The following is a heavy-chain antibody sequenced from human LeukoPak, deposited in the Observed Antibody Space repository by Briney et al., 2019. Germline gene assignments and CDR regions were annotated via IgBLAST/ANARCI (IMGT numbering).Heavy chain of an antibody. J-gene: IGHJ6*02. Sequence: GRSLRLSCAASGFTFSSYAKHWVRQAPGKGLEWVAVISYDGSNKYYADSVKGRFTISRDNSKNTLYLQMNSLRAEDTAVYYCARDSVAAGRVEDYYGMDVWGQGTTVTVSS. CDR2: ISYDGSNK. CDR1: GFTFSSYA. CDR3: ARDSVAAGRVEDYYGMDV. D-gene: IGHD6-13*01. V-gene: IGHV3-30-3*01.